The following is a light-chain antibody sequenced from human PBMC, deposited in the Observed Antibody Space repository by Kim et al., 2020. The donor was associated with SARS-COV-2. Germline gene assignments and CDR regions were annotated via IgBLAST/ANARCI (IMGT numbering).Light chain of an antibody. V-gene: IGKV1-27*01. Sequence: ASVGDRVTITCRASQGISNDLAWYQRKPGKVPKLLIYAASALRSGVPFRFSGSGSGTDFTLTISSLQPEDVATYYCQKYNGAPWAFGQGTKVDIK. CDR1: QGISND. J-gene: IGKJ1*01. CDR2: AAS. CDR3: QKYNGAPWA.